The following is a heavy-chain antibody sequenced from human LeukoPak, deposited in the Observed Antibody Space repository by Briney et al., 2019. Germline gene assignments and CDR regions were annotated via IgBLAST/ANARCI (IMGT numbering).Heavy chain of an antibody. Sequence: SGTLSLTCAVSGGSISSSNWWSWVRQPPGKGLEWIGEIYHSGSTNYNPSLKSRVTISVDTSKNQFSLKLSSVTAADTAVYYCAGGTWDYYDSSGYYPPDAFDIWGQGTMVTVSS. D-gene: IGHD3-22*01. CDR1: GGSISSSNW. J-gene: IGHJ3*02. CDR2: IYHSGST. CDR3: AGGTWDYYDSSGYYPPDAFDI. V-gene: IGHV4-4*02.